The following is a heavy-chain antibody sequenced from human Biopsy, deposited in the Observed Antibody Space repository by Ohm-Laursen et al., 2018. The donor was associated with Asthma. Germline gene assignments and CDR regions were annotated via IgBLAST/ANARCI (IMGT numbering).Heavy chain of an antibody. V-gene: IGHV1-69*10. D-gene: IGHD5/OR15-5a*01. CDR2: IMPPFGLT. J-gene: IGHJ4*02. Sequence: SVKVSCKASEDTFSSYVISWVRQAPGQGLEWMGGIMPPFGLTNFAQRFQDRLTISADKSTRTAYMELRSLRSEDSAVYYCARDHCSALWAGVSTDNCYFDYWGQGTLLTVSS. CDR3: ARDHCSALWAGVSTDNCYFDY. CDR1: EDTFSSYV.